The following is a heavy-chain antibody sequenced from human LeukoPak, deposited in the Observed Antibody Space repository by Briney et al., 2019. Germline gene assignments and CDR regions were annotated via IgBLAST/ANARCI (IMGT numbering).Heavy chain of an antibody. Sequence: GGSLRLSCAASGFTFSSYTMNWVRQAPGKGLEWVSSISSSSSYIYYADSLKGRFSISRDNAKNSLYLQMNSLRAVDTAVYYCASEYSPNYWGQGTLVTVSS. CDR1: GFTFSSYT. CDR3: ASEYSPNY. J-gene: IGHJ4*02. CDR2: ISSSSSYI. D-gene: IGHD6-6*01. V-gene: IGHV3-21*01.